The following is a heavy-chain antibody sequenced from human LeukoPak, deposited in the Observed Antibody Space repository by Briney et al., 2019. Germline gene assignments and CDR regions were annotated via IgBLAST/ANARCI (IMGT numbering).Heavy chain of an antibody. Sequence: GGSLTLSCAASGFTFYDYDMHWVRQAPGKGLEWVSDISWNSGSIGYADSVKGRFTISRDNAKNSLYLQMNSLRAEDTALYYCAKDRGNIAAAGTELDYWGQGTLVTVSS. CDR2: ISWNSGSI. V-gene: IGHV3-9*01. D-gene: IGHD6-13*01. J-gene: IGHJ4*02. CDR1: GFTFYDYD. CDR3: AKDRGNIAAAGTELDY.